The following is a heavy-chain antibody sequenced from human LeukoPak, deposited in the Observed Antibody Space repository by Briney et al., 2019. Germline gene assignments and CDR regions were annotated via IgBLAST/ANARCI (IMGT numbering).Heavy chain of an antibody. CDR2: IWYDGSNK. CDR1: GFTFSSYG. D-gene: IGHD3-22*01. V-gene: IGHV3-33*01. J-gene: IGHJ6*02. Sequence: GGSLRLSCAASGFTFSSYGMHWVRQAPGKGLEWVAVIWYDGSNKYYADSVKGRFTISRDNSKNTLYLQMNSLRAEDTAVYYCARVEAGLDYDGSGYYYGMDVWGQGTTVTVSS. CDR3: ARVEAGLDYDGSGYYYGMDV.